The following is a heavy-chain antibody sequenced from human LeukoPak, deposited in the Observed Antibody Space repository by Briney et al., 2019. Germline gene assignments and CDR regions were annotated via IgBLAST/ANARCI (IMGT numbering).Heavy chain of an antibody. CDR2: FSHGGTT. Sequence: SETLSLTCSVSGVSININSFYWDWIRQPPGKGLEWIGSFSHGGTTYYNASLESRVTISADTSKNQFSLRLTSVTAADTAVYYCRVVPAAMKLYFSSMDVWGKGTTVTVSS. D-gene: IGHD2-2*01. CDR1: GVSININSFY. J-gene: IGHJ6*03. CDR3: RVVPAAMKLYFSSMDV. V-gene: IGHV4-39*07.